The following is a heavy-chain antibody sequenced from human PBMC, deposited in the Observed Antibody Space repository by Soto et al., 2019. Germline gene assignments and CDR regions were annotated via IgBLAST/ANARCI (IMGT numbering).Heavy chain of an antibody. CDR2: ISWNSGSI. J-gene: IGHJ4*02. D-gene: IGHD6-13*01. Sequence: GGSLRLSCAASGFTVDDYAMHWVRQDPGKGLEWVSGISWNSGSIGYADSVKGRFTISRDNAKNSLYLQMNSLRAEDTALYYCAGGIAAAGTIDYWGQGTLVTVSS. CDR1: GFTVDDYA. V-gene: IGHV3-9*01. CDR3: AGGIAAAGTIDY.